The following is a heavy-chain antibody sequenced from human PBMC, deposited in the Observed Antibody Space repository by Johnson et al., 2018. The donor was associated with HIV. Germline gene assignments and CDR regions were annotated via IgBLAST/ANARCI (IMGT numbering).Heavy chain of an antibody. CDR2: IRHDGSNK. D-gene: IGHD1-1*01. CDR3: ARANDRSAFDI. Sequence: QEQLVESGGGVVQPGGSLRLSCAASGFTFSSYGMHWVRQAPGKGLEWLAFIRHDGSNKYYADSVKGRFTISRDNSKNTLYLQMNSLRAEDTAVYYCARANDRSAFDIWCQGTMVTGSS. J-gene: IGHJ3*02. CDR1: GFTFSSYG. V-gene: IGHV3-30*02.